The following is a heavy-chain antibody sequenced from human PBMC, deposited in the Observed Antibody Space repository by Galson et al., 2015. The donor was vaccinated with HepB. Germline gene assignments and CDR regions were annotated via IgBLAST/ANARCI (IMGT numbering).Heavy chain of an antibody. CDR2: ISSSGDYR. CDR3: VRDGTPLTGYAFGS. CDR1: GFTFTDYY. V-gene: IGHV3-11*06. J-gene: IGHJ5*01. Sequence: SLRLSCAASGFTFTDYYMSWIRQAPGKGLEWISYISSSGDYRNYADSVKGRFTTSRDNARKSLYLQMNSLRGEDTAVYYCVRDGTPLTGYAFGSWGQGTLVTVSS. D-gene: IGHD3-9*01.